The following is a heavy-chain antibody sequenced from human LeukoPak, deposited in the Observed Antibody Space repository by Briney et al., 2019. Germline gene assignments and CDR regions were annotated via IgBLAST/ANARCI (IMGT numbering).Heavy chain of an antibody. CDR1: GDSVSNNTTT. J-gene: IGHJ4*02. Sequence: SQTLSLTCAISGDSVSNNTTTWNWIRQSPSRGLEWLGRTYYRSKWYSDYAVSVRGRTTINPDTSKNQFSLQLNSVTPEDTAVYYCARDLSSYWYDHFDSWGQGTLVTVSS. D-gene: IGHD6-13*01. CDR2: TYYRSKWYS. V-gene: IGHV6-1*01. CDR3: ARDLSSYWYDHFDS.